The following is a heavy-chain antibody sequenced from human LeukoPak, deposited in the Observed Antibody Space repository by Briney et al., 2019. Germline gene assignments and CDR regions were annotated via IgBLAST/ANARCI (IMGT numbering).Heavy chain of an antibody. V-gene: IGHV3-33*01. CDR1: GLTFSSSG. CDR2: IWYDGSNK. Sequence: GSLRLSCAASGLTFSSSGMHWVRQAPGKGLEWVAVIWYDGSNKYYADSVKGRFTISRDNSKNTLYLQMNSLRVEDTALYYCARDYGSGSYYKGYFDYWGQGTLVTVSS. D-gene: IGHD3-10*01. CDR3: ARDYGSGSYYKGYFDY. J-gene: IGHJ4*02.